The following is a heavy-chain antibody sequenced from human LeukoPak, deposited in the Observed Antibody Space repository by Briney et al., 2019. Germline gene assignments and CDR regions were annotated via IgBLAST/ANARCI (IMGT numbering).Heavy chain of an antibody. CDR1: GGSFSGYY. Sequence: PSETLSLTCAVYGGSFSGYYWSWIRQPPGKGLEWIGEINHSGSTNYNPSLKSRVTISVDTSKNQFSLKLSSVTAADTAVYYCARGLSVVVAATRLDWFDHWGQGTLVTVSS. V-gene: IGHV4-34*01. J-gene: IGHJ5*02. CDR3: ARGLSVVVAATRLDWFDH. D-gene: IGHD2-15*01. CDR2: INHSGST.